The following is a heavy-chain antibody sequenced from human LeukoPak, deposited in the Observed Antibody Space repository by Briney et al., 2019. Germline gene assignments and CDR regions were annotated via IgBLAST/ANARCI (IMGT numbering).Heavy chain of an antibody. CDR2: TYYTGSA. J-gene: IGHJ4*02. V-gene: IGHV4-39*02. CDR3: VRDSISHGDYVAFDY. CDR1: AGSITSGSYR. D-gene: IGHD4-17*01. Sequence: SATLSLTRTVSAGSITSGSYRWGWIRQSGGKGLEWIGNTYYTGSAYYRPSLQSRVSISVDTSKKEFSLKLTSVTAADTAVYYCVRDSISHGDYVAFDYWGQGTLGTVSS.